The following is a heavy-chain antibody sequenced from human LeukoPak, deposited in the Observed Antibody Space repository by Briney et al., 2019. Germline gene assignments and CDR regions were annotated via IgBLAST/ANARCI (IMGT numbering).Heavy chain of an antibody. D-gene: IGHD6-13*01. Sequence: PGGSLRLSCETSGFSFSHYGMHWVRQAPGKGLEWVAVIAYDGRNKYYADSVKGRFTISRDKSKNTLYLQMNSLRTDDTAVYYCARDPHRQLSYYYYMDIWGKGTTVTVSS. CDR1: GFSFSHYG. CDR3: ARDPHRQLSYYYYMDI. J-gene: IGHJ6*03. CDR2: IAYDGRNK. V-gene: IGHV3-30*03.